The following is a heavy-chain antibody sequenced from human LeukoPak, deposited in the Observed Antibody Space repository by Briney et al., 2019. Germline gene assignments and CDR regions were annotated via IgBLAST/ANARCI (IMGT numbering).Heavy chain of an antibody. J-gene: IGHJ4*02. CDR2: IWYDGSNK. Sequence: GRSLRLSCAASGFTFSTYGMHWVRQAPGKGLEWVAVIWYDGSNKYYADSVKGRFTISRDNSKNTLYLQMNSLRAEGTAVYYCGRDLFMIVVPGQNVLDYWGQGTLVTVSS. CDR1: GFTFSTYG. CDR3: GRDLFMIVVPGQNVLDY. V-gene: IGHV3-33*01. D-gene: IGHD3-22*01.